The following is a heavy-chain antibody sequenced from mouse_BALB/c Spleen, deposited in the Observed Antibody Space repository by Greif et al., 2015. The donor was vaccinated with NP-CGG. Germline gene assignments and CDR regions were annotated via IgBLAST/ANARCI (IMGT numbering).Heavy chain of an antibody. CDR3: AREGGNPYAMDY. Sequence: ESGAELARPGASVKMSCKASGYTFTSYTMHWVKQRPGQGLEWIGYINPSSGYTNYNQKFKDKATLTADKSSSTAYMQLSSLTSEDSAVYYCAREGGNPYAMDYWGQGTSVTVSS. CDR2: INPSSGYT. D-gene: IGHD2-1*01. V-gene: IGHV1-4*01. J-gene: IGHJ4*01. CDR1: GYTFTSYT.